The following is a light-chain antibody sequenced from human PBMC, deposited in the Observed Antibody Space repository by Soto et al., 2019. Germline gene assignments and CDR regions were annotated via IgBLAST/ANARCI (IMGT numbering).Light chain of an antibody. CDR3: QQSYSTFT. J-gene: IGKJ5*01. CDR1: QEISNR. Sequence: MMMTQSPATLSVSPGERATLSCRASQEISNRLAWYQQKPGQAPRLLIYGASTWASGIPARFSGSGSGTEFTLTISSLQSEDFATYYCQQSYSTFTFGQGTRLEI. V-gene: IGKV3-15*01. CDR2: GAS.